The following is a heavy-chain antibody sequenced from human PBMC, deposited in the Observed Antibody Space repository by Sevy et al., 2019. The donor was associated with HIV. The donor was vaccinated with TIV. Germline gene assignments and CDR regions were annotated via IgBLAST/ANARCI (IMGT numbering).Heavy chain of an antibody. J-gene: IGHJ4*02. Sequence: GGSLRLSCAASGFTFDNYAMHWVRQAPGKGLEWVSGISWDSCSIGYADSVKGRFTISRDNAKNSLYLQMNSLRAEDTSLYYCAKSMGKVWGQGTLVTVSS. CDR2: ISWDSCSI. CDR3: AKSMGKV. CDR1: GFTFDNYA. V-gene: IGHV3-9*01. D-gene: IGHD7-27*01.